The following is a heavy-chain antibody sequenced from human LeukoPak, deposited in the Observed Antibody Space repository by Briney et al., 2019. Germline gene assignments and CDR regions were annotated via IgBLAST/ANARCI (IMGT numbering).Heavy chain of an antibody. CDR1: GYTFTSYG. Sequence: ASVTVSFKASGYTFTSYGISWVRQAPGQGLEWMGWISAYNGNTNYAQKLQGRVTMTTDTSTSTAYMELRSLRSDDTAVYYCAADSQNWFDPWGQGTLVTVSS. CDR2: ISAYNGNT. J-gene: IGHJ5*02. D-gene: IGHD2-21*01. V-gene: IGHV1-18*01. CDR3: AADSQNWFDP.